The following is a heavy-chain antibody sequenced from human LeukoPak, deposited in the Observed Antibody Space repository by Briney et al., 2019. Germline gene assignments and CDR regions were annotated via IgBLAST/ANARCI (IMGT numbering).Heavy chain of an antibody. V-gene: IGHV3-30*02. CDR3: ATDSSSIAAAEFDY. J-gene: IGHJ4*02. CDR2: IQYDGSNK. Sequence: GGSLRLSCAASGFTFSSYGMHWVRQAPGKGLEWVAFIQYDGSNKYYADSVKGRFTISRDNSKNTLYLQMNSLRAEDTAVYYCATDSSSIAAAEFDYWGQGTLVTVSS. D-gene: IGHD6-13*01. CDR1: GFTFSSYG.